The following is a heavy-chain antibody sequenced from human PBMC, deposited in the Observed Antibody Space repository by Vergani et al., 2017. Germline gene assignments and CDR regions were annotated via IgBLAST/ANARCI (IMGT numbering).Heavy chain of an antibody. CDR1: GFTFSSYS. J-gene: IGHJ2*01. D-gene: IGHD4-23*01. CDR3: ARDMNHGGNSGYWYFDL. V-gene: IGHV3-21*01. Sequence: EVQLVESGGGLVKPGGSLRLSCAASGFTFSSYSMNWVRQAPGKGLEWVSSISSSSSYIYYADSVKGRFTISRDNAKNSLYLQMNSLRAEDTAVYYCARDMNHGGNSGYWYFDLWGRGTLVTVSS. CDR2: ISSSSSYI.